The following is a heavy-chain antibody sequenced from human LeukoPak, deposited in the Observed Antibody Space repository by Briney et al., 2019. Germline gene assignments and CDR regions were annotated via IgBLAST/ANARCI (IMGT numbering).Heavy chain of an antibody. Sequence: PGGSLRLSCAASGFTFSSYGMHWVRQGLGKGLEWVAVIWYDGSNKIYADSVKGRFTISRDNSKNTLYLQMNSLRAEDTAVYYCAKERAAAIEGYFDYWGQGTLVTVSS. CDR3: AKERAAAIEGYFDY. D-gene: IGHD6-13*01. CDR2: IWYDGSNK. V-gene: IGHV3-33*06. CDR1: GFTFSSYG. J-gene: IGHJ4*02.